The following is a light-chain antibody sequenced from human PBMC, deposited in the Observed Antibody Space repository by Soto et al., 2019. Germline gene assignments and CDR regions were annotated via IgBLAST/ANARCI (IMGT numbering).Light chain of an antibody. CDR1: QSVNAN. J-gene: IGKJ1*01. CDR3: QQYNTWLWT. Sequence: EVVMTQSPATLSVSPGERATLSCRASQSVNANLAWYQQKPGQAPRLLIHGASNGATGIPARFSGSGFGTEFILTISSLQSEDFAVYYCQQYNTWLWTFGHGTKVEI. CDR2: GAS. V-gene: IGKV3-15*01.